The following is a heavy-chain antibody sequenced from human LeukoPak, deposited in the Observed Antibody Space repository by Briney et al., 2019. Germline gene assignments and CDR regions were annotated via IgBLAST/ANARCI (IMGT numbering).Heavy chain of an antibody. CDR1: GYTFATYW. CDR3: ARGRLAMTTVTDFDF. D-gene: IGHD4-11*01. J-gene: IGHJ4*02. V-gene: IGHV5-51*01. CDR2: IYPGDSDT. Sequence: GESLKLSCKGSGYTFATYWIAWVRLMPGKGLECMGIIYPGDSDTRYSPSFKGQVTISADKSVSTAYLQWSSLKAADSAIYYCARGRLAMTTVTDFDFWGQGTPVTVAS.